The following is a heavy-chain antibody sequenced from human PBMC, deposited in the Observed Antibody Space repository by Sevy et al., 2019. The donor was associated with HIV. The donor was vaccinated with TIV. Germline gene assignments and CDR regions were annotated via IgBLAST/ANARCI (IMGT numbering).Heavy chain of an antibody. V-gene: IGHV4-59*01. CDR2: LRHSGST. D-gene: IGHD3-10*01. Sequence: SETLSLTCTISGASISSSYWSWIRQSPGKGLEWIGNLRHSGSTHFNPSLSSRVTISLDRSKNQFSLSRTSVTAADTAVYFCARLQDYGSGSFSPWFGPWGQGILVTVSS. CDR3: ARLQDYGSGSFSPWFGP. J-gene: IGHJ5*02. CDR1: GASISSSY.